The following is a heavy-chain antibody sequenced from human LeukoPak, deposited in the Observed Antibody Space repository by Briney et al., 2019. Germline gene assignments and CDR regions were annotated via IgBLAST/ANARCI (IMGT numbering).Heavy chain of an antibody. Sequence: GGSLRLSCAASGFSFSTSWMHWVRQAPGKGLVWVSRIKSDGISRSYADSVKGRFTVSRDNAKNTLYLQMNSLRADDTAVYYCARGNYYDRSGLDYWGQGTLVTVSS. D-gene: IGHD3-22*01. V-gene: IGHV3-74*01. CDR1: GFSFSTSW. CDR3: ARGNYYDRSGLDY. J-gene: IGHJ4*02. CDR2: IKSDGISR.